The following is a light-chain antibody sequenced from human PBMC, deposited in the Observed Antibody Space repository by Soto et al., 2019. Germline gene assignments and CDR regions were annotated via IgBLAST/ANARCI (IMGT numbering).Light chain of an antibody. CDR1: QSVSSN. CDR3: QQYNNWPLT. CDR2: GAS. V-gene: IGKV3-15*01. J-gene: IGKJ4*01. Sequence: EIVMTQSPATLSVSPGERATLSCRASQSVSSNLAWYQQKPGQAPMLLIYGASTRATCIPARFSGSGSGTEFTLTISSLQSEDFAVYYCQQYNNWPLTFGGGTKVDI.